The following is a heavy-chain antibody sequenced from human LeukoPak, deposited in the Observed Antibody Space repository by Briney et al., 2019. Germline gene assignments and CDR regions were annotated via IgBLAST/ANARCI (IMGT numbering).Heavy chain of an antibody. Sequence: PGGSLRLSCAASGFTFSNAWMNWVRMAPGKGLELEWSIKSKNGGGTSDYAAPVKGRFTISRDDSTNTLYLLMISLKTEDTAVYYCTTDFCALYTVQDAFDTWGQGTMVTVSS. CDR2: IKSKNGGGTS. V-gene: IGHV3-15*01. D-gene: IGHD4-17*01. CDR3: TTDFCALYTVQDAFDT. J-gene: IGHJ3*02. CDR1: GFTFSNAW.